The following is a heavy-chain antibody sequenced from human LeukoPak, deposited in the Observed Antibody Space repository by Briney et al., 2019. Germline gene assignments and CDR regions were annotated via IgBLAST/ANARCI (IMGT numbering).Heavy chain of an antibody. CDR3: ARYYGSGSYFNWFDP. D-gene: IGHD3-10*01. Sequence: PGGSLRLSCAASGFTFSSYDMHWVRQPTGKGLEWVSAIGTAGDTYYSDSVKGRFTISREDAKNSLYLQMNSLRAEDTAVYYCARYYGSGSYFNWFDPWGQGTLVTVSS. CDR1: GFTFSSYD. CDR2: IGTAGDT. V-gene: IGHV3-13*01. J-gene: IGHJ5*02.